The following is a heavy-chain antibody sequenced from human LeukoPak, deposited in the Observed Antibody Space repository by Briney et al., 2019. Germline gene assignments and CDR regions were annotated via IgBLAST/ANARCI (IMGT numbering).Heavy chain of an antibody. CDR1: GFTFSRYA. CDR2: ISYDGDNY. Sequence: GGSLRLSCAASGFTFSRYAMHWVRQAPGKGLEWVAVISYDGDNYFQADSVKDRFTISRDNSKNTLYLQLNSLRVEDTAVYYCARAGEYYDYDWGSYRFDYWGQGTLVTVSS. J-gene: IGHJ4*02. V-gene: IGHV3-30-3*01. D-gene: IGHD3-16*02. CDR3: ARAGEYYDYDWGSYRFDY.